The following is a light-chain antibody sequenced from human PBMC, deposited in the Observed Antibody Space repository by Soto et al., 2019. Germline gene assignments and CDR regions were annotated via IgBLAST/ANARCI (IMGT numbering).Light chain of an antibody. J-gene: IGKJ1*01. V-gene: IGKV1-5*01. Sequence: DIQMTQSPSTLSASVGDRVTITCRASQSISSWLAWYQQKPGKAPKLLIFDASSLESGTPSRFSGRRSGTQFTLTISSLQPEDFATYYCQQSYSSPPTFGQGTKVDIK. CDR2: DAS. CDR3: QQSYSSPPT. CDR1: QSISSW.